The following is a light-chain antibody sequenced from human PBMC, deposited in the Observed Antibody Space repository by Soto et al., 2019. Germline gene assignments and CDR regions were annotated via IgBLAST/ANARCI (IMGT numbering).Light chain of an antibody. V-gene: IGKV3-20*01. CDR1: QSVGNN. Sequence: TPSPATLSVSAGGRAPLSCGASQSVGNNLAWYQQKPGQAPRLLIYGASTRATGIPARFSGSGSGTDFTLTISRLEPEDFEVYYCQQYGSSPRTFGQGTKVDIK. J-gene: IGKJ1*01. CDR3: QQYGSSPRT. CDR2: GAS.